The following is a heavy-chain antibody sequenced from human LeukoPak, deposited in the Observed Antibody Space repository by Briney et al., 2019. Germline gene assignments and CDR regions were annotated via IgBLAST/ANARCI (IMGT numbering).Heavy chain of an antibody. D-gene: IGHD2-2*01. CDR2: IRYDGSNK. V-gene: IGHV3-30*02. CDR1: GFTFSSYG. Sequence: VGSLRLSCAASGFTFSSYGMHWVRQAPGKGLEWVAFIRYDGSNKYYADSVKGRFTISRDNSKNTLYLQMNSLRAEDTAVYYCAKDIGYCSSTSCYPSFYYMDVWGKGTTVTISS. J-gene: IGHJ6*03. CDR3: AKDIGYCSSTSCYPSFYYMDV.